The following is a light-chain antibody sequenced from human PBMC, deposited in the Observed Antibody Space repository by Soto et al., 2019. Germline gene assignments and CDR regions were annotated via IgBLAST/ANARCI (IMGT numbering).Light chain of an antibody. J-gene: IGLJ2*01. CDR1: SNDVGGYNL. V-gene: IGLV2-23*03. CDR2: EGN. Sequence: QSVLTQPASVSGSPGQSITISCTGTSNDVGGYNLVSWYQQHPGKAPKLMIYEGNKRPSGVSDRFSGSKSGNTASLTISALQAEDEADYSCCSFAGGATFIFGGGTKVTVL. CDR3: CSFAGGATFI.